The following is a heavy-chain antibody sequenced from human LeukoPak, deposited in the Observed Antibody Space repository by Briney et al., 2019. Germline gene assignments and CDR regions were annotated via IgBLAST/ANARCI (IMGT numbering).Heavy chain of an antibody. V-gene: IGHV5-51*01. CDR3: ARRPLYNTKWYFDY. CDR1: GYSISNYW. CDR2: IYPADSDI. J-gene: IGHJ4*02. Sequence: GESLKISCKGSGYSISNYWIGWVRQMPGKGLEWMGIIYPADSDIRYSPSFRGQVTISADKSSSTAYLQWSSLKASDTAMYYCARRPLYNTKWYFDYWGQGTLVTVSS. D-gene: IGHD3-3*01.